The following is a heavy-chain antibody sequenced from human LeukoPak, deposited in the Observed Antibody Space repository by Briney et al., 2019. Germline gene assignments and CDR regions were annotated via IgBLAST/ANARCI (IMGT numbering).Heavy chain of an antibody. Sequence: QPGGSLRLSCAASGFTFRSYAMSRVRQAPGKGLEWVSAISGRSGSTYYADSVKGRFSISRDNSKSTLYLQMSSLRVDDTAVYYCATAGPGDYVESWGQGTLVTVSS. J-gene: IGHJ4*02. CDR3: ATAGPGDYVES. CDR1: GFTFRSYA. CDR2: ISGRSGST. V-gene: IGHV3-23*01.